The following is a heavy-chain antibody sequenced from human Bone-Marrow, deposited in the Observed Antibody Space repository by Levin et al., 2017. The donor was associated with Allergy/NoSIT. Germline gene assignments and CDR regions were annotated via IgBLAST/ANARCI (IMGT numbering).Heavy chain of an antibody. D-gene: IGHD4-17*01. CDR1: GFRFRDYW. CDR3: AREGPTVTTPMDV. V-gene: IGHV3-74*01. CDR2: LSGDGSET. J-gene: IGHJ6*02. Sequence: GGSLRLSCVASGFRFRDYWMQWVRQLPGKGLVWVSRLSGDGSETKYADSVEGRFTISRDNAKNTLYLQINSLRAEDTALYYCAREGPTVTTPMDVWGQGTMVTVSS.